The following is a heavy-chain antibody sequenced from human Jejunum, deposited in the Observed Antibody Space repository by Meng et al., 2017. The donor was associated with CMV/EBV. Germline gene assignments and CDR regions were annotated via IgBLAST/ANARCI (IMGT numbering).Heavy chain of an antibody. CDR3: AKDVYGSGSYPIEY. V-gene: IGHV4-61*02. CDR2: IYSGGFT. D-gene: IGHD3-10*01. J-gene: IGHJ4*02. Sequence: SSGSISSGRYYWHRIRQHAGKGLEWIGRIYSGGFTHFNPSVESRVTMSLDTSKNQFSLTLNSVNDADTAVYYCAKDVYGSGSYPIEYWGRGTLVTVSS. CDR1: SGSISSGRYY.